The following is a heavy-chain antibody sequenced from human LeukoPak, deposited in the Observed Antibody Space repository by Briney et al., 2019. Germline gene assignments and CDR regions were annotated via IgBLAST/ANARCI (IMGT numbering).Heavy chain of an antibody. Sequence: PGGSLRLSCAASGFTVSSNYMSWVRQTPGKGLERVSIIYSAGSTYNAVSVRGRFTISRDSSKNTVCLQMNSLRAEDTAVYYCASGGMGARKYYSDPFHYWGQGTLVTVSS. CDR2: IYSAGST. CDR1: GFTVSSNY. J-gene: IGHJ4*02. D-gene: IGHD3-10*01. CDR3: ASGGMGARKYYSDPFHY. V-gene: IGHV3-53*01.